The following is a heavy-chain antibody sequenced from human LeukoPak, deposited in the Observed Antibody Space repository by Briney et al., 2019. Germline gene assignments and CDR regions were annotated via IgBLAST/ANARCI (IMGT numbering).Heavy chain of an antibody. V-gene: IGHV3-33*01. CDR1: GFTFSSYG. D-gene: IGHD5-12*01. CDR2: IWYDGSNK. CDR3: ARHHASGYDYYFDY. Sequence: PGGSLRLSCAASGFTFSSYGMHWVRQAPGKGLEGGAVIWYDGSNKYYADSVQGRFTISRDNSKNTLYLQMNSLRAEDTAVYYCARHHASGYDYYFDYWGQGTLVPVSS. J-gene: IGHJ4*02.